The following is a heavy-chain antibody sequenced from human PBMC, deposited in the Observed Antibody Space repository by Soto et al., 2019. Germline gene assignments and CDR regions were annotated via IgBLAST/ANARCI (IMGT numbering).Heavy chain of an antibody. J-gene: IGHJ4*02. CDR2: ISGSSDYT. CDR1: GFPFSAYY. V-gene: IGHV3-11*06. CDR3: ARDLGSSSTNYFDS. D-gene: IGHD3-10*01. Sequence: QVQLVESGGGLVKPGGSLRLSCATSGFPFSAYYMSWIRQAPGKGLERLSYISGSSDYTNSADSVKGRFTISRDNAKNSLFLQMNRLRADDTAVYYCARDLGSSSTNYFDSWGQGTLVTVSS.